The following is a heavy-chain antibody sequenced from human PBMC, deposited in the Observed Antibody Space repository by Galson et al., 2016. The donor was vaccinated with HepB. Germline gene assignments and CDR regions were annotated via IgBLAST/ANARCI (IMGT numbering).Heavy chain of an antibody. V-gene: IGHV3-33*01. CDR3: ARDYGDSNSYFNY. Sequence: SLRLSCAASGFTFASYGMHWVRQAPAKGLEWVAFIWYDGTIKYYADSVKGRFTISRDNSNDTPYLQMNSLRAEDTAVYYCARDYGDSNSYFNYWGQGTLVTVSS. CDR1: GFTFASYG. J-gene: IGHJ4*02. D-gene: IGHD4-17*01. CDR2: IWYDGTIK.